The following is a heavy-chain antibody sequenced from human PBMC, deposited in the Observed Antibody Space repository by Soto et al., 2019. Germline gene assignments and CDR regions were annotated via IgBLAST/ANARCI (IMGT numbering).Heavy chain of an antibody. Sequence: GGSLRLSCAASGFNFSIYWMHWVRQAPGKGLVWVSRINSDGSATYYADSVKGRFTISRDNAKYTLYLQMHSLRAEDTAVYYCVRGGAYGDYSLDYWGQGTPVTVSS. CDR2: INSDGSAT. D-gene: IGHD4-17*01. V-gene: IGHV3-74*01. CDR3: VRGGAYGDYSLDY. CDR1: GFNFSIYW. J-gene: IGHJ4*02.